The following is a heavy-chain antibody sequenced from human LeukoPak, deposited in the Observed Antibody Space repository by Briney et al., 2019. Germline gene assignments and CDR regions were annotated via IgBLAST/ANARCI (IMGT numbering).Heavy chain of an antibody. CDR2: IYYSGST. CDR3: ASTHYDFWSGYPVSFDY. J-gene: IGHJ4*02. Sequence: SETLSLTCTVSGGSISSSSYYWGWIRQPPGKGLEWIGSIYYSGSTYYNPSLKSRVTISVDTSKNQFSLKLSSVTAADTAVYYCASTHYDFWSGYPVSFDYWGQGTLVTVSS. CDR1: GGSISSSSYY. V-gene: IGHV4-39*07. D-gene: IGHD3-3*01.